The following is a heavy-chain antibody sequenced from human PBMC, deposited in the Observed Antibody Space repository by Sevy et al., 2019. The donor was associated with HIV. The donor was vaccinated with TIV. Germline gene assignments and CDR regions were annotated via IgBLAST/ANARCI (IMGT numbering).Heavy chain of an antibody. CDR2: LKSKADGGTV. CDR3: TRWKGLQSIFDY. Sequence: GGSLRLSCTTSGFTFGDYAMNWVRQAPGKGLEWVAFLKSKADGGTVDHAASVKGRFTISRDNSKSVAYLQMNDLTTEDTGVYYCTRWKGLQSIFDYWGQGALVTVSS. CDR1: GFTFGDYA. J-gene: IGHJ4*02. D-gene: IGHD1-1*01. V-gene: IGHV3-49*04.